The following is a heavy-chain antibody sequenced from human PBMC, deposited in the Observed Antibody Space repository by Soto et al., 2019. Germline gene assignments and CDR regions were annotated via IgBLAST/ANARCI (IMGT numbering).Heavy chain of an antibody. V-gene: IGHV4-59*01. CDR1: GGSISSYY. Sequence: PSETLSLTCTVSGGSISSYYWSWIRQPPGKGLEWIGYIYYSGITNYNPSLKSRVTISVDTSKNQFSLKLSSVTAADTAVYYCAREAHCSGGSCYTWRGYYFDYWGRGTMVTV. CDR3: AREAHCSGGSCYTWRGYYFDY. CDR2: IYYSGIT. D-gene: IGHD2-15*01. J-gene: IGHJ4*02.